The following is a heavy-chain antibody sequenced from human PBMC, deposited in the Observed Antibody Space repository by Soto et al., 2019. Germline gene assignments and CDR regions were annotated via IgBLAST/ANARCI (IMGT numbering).Heavy chain of an antibody. J-gene: IGHJ6*02. CDR1: GYTFTDYY. D-gene: IGHD3-22*01. V-gene: IGHV1-2*02. CDR3: ARDWYYFDSSGYSKPVYYYYYGLDV. Sequence: ASVKVSCKASGYTFTDYYLHWVLQAPGQGLEWMGWINPNTGGTKYVQKFQGRVTMTRDTSISTAYMELSGLRSDDTAVYFCARDWYYFDSSGYSKPVYYYYYGLDVWGQGTTVTVSS. CDR2: INPNTGGT.